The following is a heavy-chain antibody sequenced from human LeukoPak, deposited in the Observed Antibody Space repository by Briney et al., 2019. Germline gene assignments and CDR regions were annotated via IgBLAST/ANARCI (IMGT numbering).Heavy chain of an antibody. V-gene: IGHV4-59*01. D-gene: IGHD5-18*01. CDR2: IYYSGST. CDR3: ARVGGYSYGYPFDY. CDR1: GGSIGSYY. J-gene: IGHJ4*02. Sequence: SETLSLTCTVSGGSIGSYYWSWIRQPPGKGLEWIGYIYYSGSTNYNPSLKSRVTISVDTSKNQFSLKLSSVTAADTAVYYCARVGGYSYGYPFDYWGQGTLVTVSS.